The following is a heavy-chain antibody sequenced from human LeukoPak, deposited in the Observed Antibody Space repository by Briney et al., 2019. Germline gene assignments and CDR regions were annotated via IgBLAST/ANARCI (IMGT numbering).Heavy chain of an antibody. Sequence: GGSLRLSCAASGFTFSSYAMSWVRQAPGKGPEWVSAISGSGGSTNYADSVKGRFTISRDDSKNTLYLQMDSLRAEDTALYYCAKGSGINHYHWIDPWGQGTLVTVSS. CDR2: ISGSGGST. D-gene: IGHD1-14*01. J-gene: IGHJ5*02. CDR1: GFTFSSYA. V-gene: IGHV3-23*01. CDR3: AKGSGINHYHWIDP.